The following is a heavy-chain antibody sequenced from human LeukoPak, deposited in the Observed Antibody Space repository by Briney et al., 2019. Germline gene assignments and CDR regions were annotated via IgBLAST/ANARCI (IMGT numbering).Heavy chain of an antibody. J-gene: IGHJ5*02. D-gene: IGHD3-3*01. V-gene: IGHV3-7*01. Sequence: PGGSLRLSCAASGFTFSTYWMSWVRQAPGKGLEWVANIKQDGSAKYYVDSVKGRFTIFRDNAKNSLYLQMNSLRAEDTAVYYCARDIGRPEHTAEFGASWFDPWGQGTLVTVSS. CDR3: ARDIGRPEHTAEFGASWFDP. CDR1: GFTFSTYW. CDR2: IKQDGSAK.